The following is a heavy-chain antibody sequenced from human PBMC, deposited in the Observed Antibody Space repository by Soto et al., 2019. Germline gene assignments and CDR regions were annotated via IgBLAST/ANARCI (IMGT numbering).Heavy chain of an antibody. D-gene: IGHD3-22*01. J-gene: IGHJ4*02. V-gene: IGHV3-30*18. Sequence: PGGSLRLSCAASGLTFTSYGMHWVRQVPGKGLEWVTVISYDGSNKYYVDSVKGRFTISRDNSKNTLYLQMNSLRAEDTAVYYCAKDGILDSGGHYYYFDYWGQGTLVTVSS. CDR1: GLTFTSYG. CDR2: ISYDGSNK. CDR3: AKDGILDSGGHYYYFDY.